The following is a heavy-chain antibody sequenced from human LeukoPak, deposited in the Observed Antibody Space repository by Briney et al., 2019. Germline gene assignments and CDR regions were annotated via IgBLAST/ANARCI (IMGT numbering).Heavy chain of an antibody. CDR1: GGSISSCY. J-gene: IGHJ1*01. CDR2: IYYSGSN. CDR3: ASSTPYYDFWSGYYQNDAEYFQH. Sequence: SETLSLTCTVSGGSISSCYWSWIRQPPGKGLEWIGYIYYSGSNNYNPSLKSRVTISVDTSKNQFSLKLSSVTAADTAVYYCASSTPYYDFWSGYYQNDAEYFQHWGQGTLVTVSS. V-gene: IGHV4-59*01. D-gene: IGHD3-3*01.